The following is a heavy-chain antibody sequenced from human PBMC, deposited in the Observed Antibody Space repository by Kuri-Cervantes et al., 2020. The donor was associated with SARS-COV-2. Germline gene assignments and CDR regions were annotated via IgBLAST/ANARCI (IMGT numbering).Heavy chain of an antibody. CDR3: ARPTGGGLGHAFDL. Sequence: GGSLRLSCEASGYTFTTYWIAWVRQMPGKGLECMGIIYPGDSDTRYSTSFQGQVTISADKSMNTAYLQWSTLQTSDSGLYYCARPTGGGLGHAFDLWGQGTMVTVSS. CDR2: IYPGDSDT. V-gene: IGHV5-51*01. D-gene: IGHD1-14*01. J-gene: IGHJ3*01. CDR1: GYTFTTYW.